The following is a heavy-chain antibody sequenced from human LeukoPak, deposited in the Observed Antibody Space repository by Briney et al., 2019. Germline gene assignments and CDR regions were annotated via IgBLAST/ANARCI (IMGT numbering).Heavy chain of an antibody. Sequence: PGRSLRLSCAASGLTFCDYAMHWVRQAPGKGLEWVSGITWNSGSIAYADSVKGRFTISRDNAKNSLYLQVNSLRSEDTALYYCAAGAGITRYWGQGTLVTVSS. CDR2: ITWNSGSI. J-gene: IGHJ4*02. V-gene: IGHV3-9*01. CDR3: AAGAGITRY. D-gene: IGHD3-10*01. CDR1: GLTFCDYA.